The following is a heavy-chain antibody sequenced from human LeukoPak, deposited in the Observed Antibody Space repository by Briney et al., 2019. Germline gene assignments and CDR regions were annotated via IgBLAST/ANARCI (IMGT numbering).Heavy chain of an antibody. V-gene: IGHV4-34*01. J-gene: IGHJ6*02. Sequence: SETLSLSCAVYGGSFSDYFWGWIRQPPGKGLEWIGEINHSGRTYYNPSLKSRATISVDTSKNQFSLNLSSVTAADTAVYYCARDVVVVPAAIHYGMDVWGQGTTVTVSS. D-gene: IGHD2-2*01. CDR2: INHSGRT. CDR1: GGSFSDYF. CDR3: ARDVVVVPAAIHYGMDV.